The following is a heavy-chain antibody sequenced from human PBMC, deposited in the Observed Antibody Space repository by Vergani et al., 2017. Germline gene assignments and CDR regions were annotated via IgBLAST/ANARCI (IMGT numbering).Heavy chain of an antibody. J-gene: IGHJ4*02. CDR2: IYYSGST. CDR1: GGSISSYY. Sequence: QVQLQESGPGLVKPSETLSLTCTVSGGSISSYYWSWIRQPPGKGLGWIGYIYYSGSTNDNPSLKSRVTISVDTSKNQFSLKMSSVSAADTAVYYCAREARVDTANLPEFDYWGQGTLVTVSS. CDR3: AREARVDTANLPEFDY. V-gene: IGHV4-59*12. D-gene: IGHD5-18*01.